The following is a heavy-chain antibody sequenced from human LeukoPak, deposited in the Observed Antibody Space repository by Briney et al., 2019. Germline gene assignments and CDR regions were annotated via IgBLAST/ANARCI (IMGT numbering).Heavy chain of an antibody. Sequence: SETLSLTCAVSGASITSYYWTWIRQPPGKGLEWIGYIYHTGNIKYNPSLTSRVTISIDTSKNQFSLKLSSVTAADTAVYYCARANPFDWLLYNENTNAFDIWGQGTMVTVSS. V-gene: IGHV4-59*01. CDR1: GASITSYY. J-gene: IGHJ3*02. CDR3: ARANPFDWLLYNENTNAFDI. D-gene: IGHD3-9*01. CDR2: IYHTGNI.